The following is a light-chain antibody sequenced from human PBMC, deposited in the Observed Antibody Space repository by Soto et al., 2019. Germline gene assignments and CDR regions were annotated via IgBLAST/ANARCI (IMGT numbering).Light chain of an antibody. CDR1: QGISNY. V-gene: IGKV1-27*01. J-gene: IGKJ2*01. CDR2: GAF. CDR3: QKYNSAPYS. Sequence: DIQMTQSPSSLSASVGDRVTITCRASQGISNYLAWYQQRPGQVPKLLIYGAFTLQSGVPSRFSGSLSGTDFTLTISSLQPEDVATYYCQKYNSAPYSFGQGTKLEIK.